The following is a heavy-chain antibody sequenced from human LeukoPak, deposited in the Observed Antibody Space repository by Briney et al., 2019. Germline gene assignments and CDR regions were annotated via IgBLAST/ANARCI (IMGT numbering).Heavy chain of an antibody. CDR3: ARADSSSYRYYYYYMDV. D-gene: IGHD6-6*01. Sequence: GASVKVSCKASGYTFTGYYMHWVRQALGQGLEWMGWINPNSGGTNYAQKFQGRVTMTRDTSISTAYMELSRLRSDDTAVYYCARADSSSYRYYYYYMDVWGKGTTVTVSS. V-gene: IGHV1-2*02. J-gene: IGHJ6*03. CDR1: GYTFTGYY. CDR2: INPNSGGT.